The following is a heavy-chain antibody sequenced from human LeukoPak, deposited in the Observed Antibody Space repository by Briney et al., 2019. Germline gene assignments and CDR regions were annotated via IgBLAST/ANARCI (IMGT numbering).Heavy chain of an antibody. D-gene: IGHD3-10*01. Sequence: GGSLRLSCAASGFTFSSYAMHWVRQAPGKGLERVAVISYDGSNKYYADSVKGRFTISRDNSKNTLYLQMNSLRAEDTAVYYCARGAPIWFGELLLPDYWGQGTLVTVSS. CDR1: GFTFSSYA. CDR3: ARGAPIWFGELLLPDY. CDR2: ISYDGSNK. V-gene: IGHV3-30*04. J-gene: IGHJ4*02.